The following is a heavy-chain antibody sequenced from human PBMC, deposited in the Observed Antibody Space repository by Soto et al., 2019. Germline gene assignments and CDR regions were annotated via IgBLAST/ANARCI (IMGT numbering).Heavy chain of an antibody. Sequence: QVQLVQSGAEVKKPGASVKVSCKASGYTFTSYAMHWVRQAPGQRLEWMGWINAGNGNTKYSQKFQGRVTITRDTSASTADMELSSLRSEDTAVYYCARVRFGELSKLVWFDPWGQGTLVTVAS. V-gene: IGHV1-3*01. CDR3: ARVRFGELSKLVWFDP. CDR1: GYTFTSYA. CDR2: INAGNGNT. D-gene: IGHD3-10*01. J-gene: IGHJ5*02.